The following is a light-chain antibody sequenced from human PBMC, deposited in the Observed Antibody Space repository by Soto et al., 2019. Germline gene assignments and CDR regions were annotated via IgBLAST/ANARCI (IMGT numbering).Light chain of an antibody. CDR2: EVT. CDR1: SSDVDGYNY. V-gene: IGLV2-14*01. CDR3: SSFTSSSSPYV. Sequence: QSVLTQPASVSGSPGQSITISCTGTSSDVDGYNYVSWYQQHPGKAPKLMIYEVTNRPSGVSNRFSGSKSGNTASLTISGLQAEDEADYYCSSFTSSSSPYVFGTGTKLTVL. J-gene: IGLJ1*01.